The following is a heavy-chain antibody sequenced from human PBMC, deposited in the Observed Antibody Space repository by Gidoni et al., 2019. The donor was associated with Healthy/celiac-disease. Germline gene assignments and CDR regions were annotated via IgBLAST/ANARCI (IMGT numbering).Heavy chain of an antibody. CDR3: ARGKWDPTPMFDY. D-gene: IGHD1-26*01. V-gene: IGHV4-34*01. CDR1: GGSFSGYY. Sequence: QVQLQQWGAGLLKPSETLSLTCAVYGGSFSGYYWSWIRQPPGKGLEWIGEINHSGSTHYNPSLKSRVTISVDTSKNQFSLKLSSVTAADTAVYYCARGKWDPTPMFDYWGQGTLVTVSS. CDR2: INHSGST. J-gene: IGHJ4*02.